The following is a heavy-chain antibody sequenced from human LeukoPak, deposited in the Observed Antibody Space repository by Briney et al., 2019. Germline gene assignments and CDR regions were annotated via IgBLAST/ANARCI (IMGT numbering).Heavy chain of an antibody. Sequence: SVKVSCKTSGYTFSNFGINWVRQAPGQGLEWMGWISGNNDNPNYGQKFRGRFTVTTDSSTSTAYMELRNLRFDDTAVYYCARDGTSTDDYWGQGTLVTVSS. D-gene: IGHD2-2*01. J-gene: IGHJ4*02. CDR3: ARDGTSTDDY. V-gene: IGHV1-18*01. CDR2: ISGNNDNP. CDR1: GYTFSNFG.